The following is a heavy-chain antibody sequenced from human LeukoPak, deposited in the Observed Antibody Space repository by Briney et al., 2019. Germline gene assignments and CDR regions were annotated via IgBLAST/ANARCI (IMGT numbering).Heavy chain of an antibody. CDR1: SGSISNADYY. CDR2: IFYGERN. CDR3: ARQLPTAAADTRGYFGY. V-gene: IGHV4-39*01. D-gene: IGHD6-13*01. J-gene: IGHJ4*01. Sequence: SETLSLTCSVSSGSISNADYYWGWLRHAPGKGLEWIGSIFYGERNHYNPSLKSRATMSVDTSQNQFSLKLTSVTAADAAMYYCARQLPTAAADTRGYFGYWGQRAVVTVSS.